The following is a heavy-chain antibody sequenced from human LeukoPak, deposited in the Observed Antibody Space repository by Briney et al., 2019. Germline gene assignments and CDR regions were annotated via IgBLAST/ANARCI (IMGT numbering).Heavy chain of an antibody. D-gene: IGHD6-19*01. CDR3: ARDRPGIAVAGDAFDI. Sequence: SETLSLTCTVSGGSISSYYWSWIRQPPGRGLEWIGYTYNRGSTNYNPSLKSRVTILVDTSKNQFSLKLRSVTAADTAVYYCARDRPGIAVAGDAFDIWGEGTLVTVSS. V-gene: IGHV4-59*01. CDR1: GGSISSYY. J-gene: IGHJ3*02. CDR2: TYNRGST.